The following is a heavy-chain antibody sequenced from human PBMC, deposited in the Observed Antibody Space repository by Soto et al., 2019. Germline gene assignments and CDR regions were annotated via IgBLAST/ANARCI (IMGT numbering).Heavy chain of an antibody. J-gene: IGHJ6*02. CDR3: ARDLARTIFGVVTSHRYYYYGMDV. CDR2: ISAYNGNT. CDR1: GYTFTSYG. D-gene: IGHD3-3*01. V-gene: IGHV1-18*04. Sequence: ASVKVSCKASGYTFTSYGISWVRQAPGQGLEWMGWISAYNGNTNYAQKLQGRVTMTTDTSTSTAYMELRSLRSDDAAVYYCARDLARTIFGVVTSHRYYYYGMDVWGQGTTVTVSS.